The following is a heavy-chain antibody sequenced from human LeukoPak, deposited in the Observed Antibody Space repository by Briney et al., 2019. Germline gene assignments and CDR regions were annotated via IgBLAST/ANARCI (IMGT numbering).Heavy chain of an antibody. J-gene: IGHJ4*02. CDR1: GGSISSYY. Sequence: KSSETLSLTCTVSGGSISSYYCNWIRQPPGKGLEWIGYIYYSGNTNYNPSLKSRLTISLHTSKNQFSLKMSSVTAADTAVYYCARGELGYFDYWGQGTLVTVSS. V-gene: IGHV4-59*01. D-gene: IGHD3-16*01. CDR3: ARGELGYFDY. CDR2: IYYSGNT.